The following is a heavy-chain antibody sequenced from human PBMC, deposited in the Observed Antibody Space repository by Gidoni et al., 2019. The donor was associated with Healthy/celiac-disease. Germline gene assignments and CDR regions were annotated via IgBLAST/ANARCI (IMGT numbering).Heavy chain of an antibody. J-gene: IGHJ4*02. V-gene: IGHV3-30*02. D-gene: IGHD6-19*01. CDR3: AKDGLAGVTPFDY. Sequence: QVQLVESRGGVVLPGWSLRLSCAPSRSTFSSSGMHWVRQAPGKGLEWVAFRRYDGSNKYYADSVKGRFTISRDNSKNTLYLKMNSLRAEDTAVYYCAKDGLAGVTPFDYWGQGTLVTVSS. CDR2: RRYDGSNK. CDR1: RSTFSSSG.